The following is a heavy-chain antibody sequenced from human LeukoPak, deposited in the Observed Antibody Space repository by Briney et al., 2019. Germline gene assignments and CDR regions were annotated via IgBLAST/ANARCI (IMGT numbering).Heavy chain of an antibody. D-gene: IGHD1-14*01. V-gene: IGHV3-66*01. CDR1: GYPHNNNY. J-gene: IGHJ1*01. CDR2: SDSGGRT. Sequence: GGSQTLPCTVSGYPHNNNYKKRILHAPGKRLDRVSVSDSGGRTHYADSVTGRFTISRDNSRNTLYLQMNSLRAEDPAVYYCARDPNRDHPEPFQHWGQGTLVTVSS. CDR3: ARDPNRDHPEPFQH.